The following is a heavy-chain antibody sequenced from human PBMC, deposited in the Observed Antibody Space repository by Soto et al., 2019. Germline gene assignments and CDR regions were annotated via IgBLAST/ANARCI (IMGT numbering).Heavy chain of an antibody. Sequence: QVQLVQSGPEVKKTGSSMKVSCKASGGPFRGYGLNWVRQAPGQGLEWIGGIIPNFGAPNYAQKFQGRVSITADEVTTTIYMELKGLRSEETAVYYCATPARDFYGPFYQHSGLDVWGQGTRLTVSS. CDR1: GGPFRGYG. CDR2: IIPNFGAP. D-gene: IGHD3-16*01. J-gene: IGHJ6*02. CDR3: ATPARDFYGPFYQHSGLDV. V-gene: IGHV1-69*01.